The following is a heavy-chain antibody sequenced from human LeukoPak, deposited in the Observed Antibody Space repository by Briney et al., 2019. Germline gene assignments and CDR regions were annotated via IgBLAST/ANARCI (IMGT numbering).Heavy chain of an antibody. J-gene: IGHJ5*02. CDR2: ISGSGGST. V-gene: IGHV3-23*01. CDR3: AKSGGLQYDFWSGYXXNWFDP. D-gene: IGHD3-3*01. Sequence: GGSLRLSCAASGFTFSSYAMSWVRQAPGKGLEWVSAISGSGGSTYYADSVKGRFTISRDNSKNTLYLQMNSLRAEDTAVYYCAKSGGLQYDFWSGYXXNWFDPWGQXXXXXVSS. CDR1: GFTFSSYA.